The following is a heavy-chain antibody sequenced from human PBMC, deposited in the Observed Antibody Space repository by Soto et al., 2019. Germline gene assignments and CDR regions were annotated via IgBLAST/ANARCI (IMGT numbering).Heavy chain of an antibody. CDR2: ISYDGTNK. D-gene: IGHD3-22*01. V-gene: IGHV3-30*18. CDR3: AKGGDYHASSGHLMDYGMDV. CDR1: RFTFSSYG. J-gene: IGHJ6*02. Sequence: QAQLVESGGCVVQPGRSLRLSCAASRFTFSSYGMHWVRQAPGKGLDWVAVISYDGTNKYYTDSVKGRFAISRDSSKNTLYLQMNSLRTEDTALYYCAKGGDYHASSGHLMDYGMDVWGQGTTVIVS.